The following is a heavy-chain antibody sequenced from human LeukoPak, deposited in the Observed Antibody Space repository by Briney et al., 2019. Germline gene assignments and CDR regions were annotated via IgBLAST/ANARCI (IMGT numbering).Heavy chain of an antibody. CDR1: GYTFTSYG. V-gene: IGHV1-18*01. CDR2: ISAYNGNT. Sequence: ASVKVSCKASGYTFTSYGINWVRQAPGQGLEWMGWISAYNGNTNYAQKLQGRVTMTTDTSTSTAYMELSSLRSEDTAVYYCARAGIAAPFDYWGQGTLVTVSS. D-gene: IGHD6-6*01. J-gene: IGHJ4*02. CDR3: ARAGIAAPFDY.